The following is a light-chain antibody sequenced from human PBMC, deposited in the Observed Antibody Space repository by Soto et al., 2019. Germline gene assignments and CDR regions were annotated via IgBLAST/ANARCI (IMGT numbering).Light chain of an antibody. CDR3: QQRSNWPPWT. Sequence: AIRMTQSPSAPSASTGDRVTITSRASQGISSYLAWYQQKPGKAPKLLIYKASSLESGVPSRFSGSGSGTDFTLTISSLEPEDFAVYYCQQRSNWPPWTFGQGTKVDIK. V-gene: IGKV1-8*01. J-gene: IGKJ1*01. CDR1: QGISSY. CDR2: KAS.